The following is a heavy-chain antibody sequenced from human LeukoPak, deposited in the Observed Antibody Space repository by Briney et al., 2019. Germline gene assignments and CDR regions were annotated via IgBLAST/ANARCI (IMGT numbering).Heavy chain of an antibody. CDR2: ISGSGGST. D-gene: IGHD3-9*01. CDR3: AKSPYDILTGYDY. Sequence: GGSLRLSCAASGFTFDEHDMYWVRQVPGKGLEWVSAISGSGGSTYYADSVKGRFTISRDNSKNTLYLQMNSLRAEDTAVYYCAKSPYDILTGYDYWGQGTLVTVSS. CDR1: GFTFDEHD. J-gene: IGHJ4*02. V-gene: IGHV3-23*01.